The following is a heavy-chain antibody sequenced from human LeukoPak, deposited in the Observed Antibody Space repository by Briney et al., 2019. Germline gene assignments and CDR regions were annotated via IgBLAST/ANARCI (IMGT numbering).Heavy chain of an antibody. CDR3: ARPPFGSGWYNWFDP. CDR1: GYAFTGYY. J-gene: IGHJ5*02. D-gene: IGHD6-19*01. CDR2: INPNSGGT. V-gene: IGHV1-2*02. Sequence: ASVKVSCKASGYAFTGYYMHWVRQAPGQGLEWMGCINPNSGGTNYAQKFQGRVTMTRDTSISTAYMELSRLRSDDTAVYYCARPPFGSGWYNWFDPWGQGTLVTVSS.